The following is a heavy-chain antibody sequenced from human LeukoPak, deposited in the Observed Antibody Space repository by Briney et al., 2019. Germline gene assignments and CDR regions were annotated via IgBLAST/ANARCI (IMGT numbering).Heavy chain of an antibody. V-gene: IGHV4-59*01. Sequence: SETLSLTCTVSGDSISFYYWGWIRQPPGKGLEWIGYIYYSGSTNYNPSLKSRVTISVDTSKNQFSLKLSSVTAADTAVYYCARGDSSGFDAFDIWGQGTMVTVSS. D-gene: IGHD3-22*01. CDR1: GDSISFYY. CDR3: ARGDSSGFDAFDI. J-gene: IGHJ3*02. CDR2: IYYSGST.